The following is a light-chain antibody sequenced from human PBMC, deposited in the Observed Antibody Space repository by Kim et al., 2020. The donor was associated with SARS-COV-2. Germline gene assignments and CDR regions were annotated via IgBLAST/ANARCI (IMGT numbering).Light chain of an antibody. CDR1: RSGLGGYTY. CDR2: DVS. CDR3: TSYTSSNTFYV. V-gene: IGLV2-14*03. J-gene: IGLJ1*01. Sequence: QSALTQPASVSGYPGQSITISCTGIRSGLGGYTYVSWYQHHPGKAPKLMIYDVSKRPSGVSNRFSGSKSVNTASLTISGLQAEDEADYYCTSYTSSNTFYVFGPGTKVTVL.